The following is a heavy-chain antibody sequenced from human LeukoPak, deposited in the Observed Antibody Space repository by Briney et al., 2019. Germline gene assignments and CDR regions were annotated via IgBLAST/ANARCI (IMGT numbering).Heavy chain of an antibody. J-gene: IGHJ4*02. Sequence: SQTLSLTCALSGDSVSSNSGAWHWIRQSPSRGVEWLVRTYYRSRKWYNDYAVSVKSRITINPDTSKNQFSLQMNSVTPEDTAVYYCARGDRQWSGNYFDYWGQGTLVTVSS. CDR3: ARGDRQWSGNYFDY. CDR1: GDSVSSNSGA. D-gene: IGHD3-10*01. CDR2: TYYRSRKWYN. V-gene: IGHV6-1*01.